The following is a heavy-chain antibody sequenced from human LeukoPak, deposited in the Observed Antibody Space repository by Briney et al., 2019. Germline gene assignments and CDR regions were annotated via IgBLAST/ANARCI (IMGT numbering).Heavy chain of an antibody. CDR3: AREGGYYDSSGYSLGAFDI. CDR1: GYSISSGYY. J-gene: IGHJ3*02. D-gene: IGHD3-22*01. V-gene: IGHV4-38-2*02. Sequence: PSETLSLTCTVSGYSISSGYYWGWIRQPPGKGLEWIGSIYHSGSTYYNPSLKSRVTISVDTSKNQFSLKLSSVTAADTAVYYCAREGGYYDSSGYSLGAFDIWGQGTMVTVSS. CDR2: IYHSGST.